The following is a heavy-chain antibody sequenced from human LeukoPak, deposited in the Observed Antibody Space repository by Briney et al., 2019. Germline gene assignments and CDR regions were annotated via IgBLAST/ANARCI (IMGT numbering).Heavy chain of an antibody. CDR3: ATESYSGSYLYAFDI. CDR2: FDPEDGET. J-gene: IGHJ3*02. V-gene: IGHV1-24*01. D-gene: IGHD1-26*01. CDR1: GYTLTELS. Sequence: GASVKVSCKVSGYTLTELSMHWVRQAPGKGLECMGGFDPEDGETIYAQKFQGRVTMTEDTSTDTAYMELSSLRSEDTAVYYCATESYSGSYLYAFDIWGQGTMVTVSS.